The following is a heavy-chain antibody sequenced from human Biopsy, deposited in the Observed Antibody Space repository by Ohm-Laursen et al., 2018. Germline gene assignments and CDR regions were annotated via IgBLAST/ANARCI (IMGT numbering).Heavy chain of an antibody. CDR3: ARHRCGMPSSGNWFDH. J-gene: IGHJ5*02. D-gene: IGHD2-2*01. CDR2: IYYSGST. CDR1: GYSMSTYY. Sequence: TLSLTCGVSGYSMSTYYWSWIRQPPGKGLEWIGYIYYSGSTNYNPSLKSRVTISVDMSKNQFSLKLTSVAAADTAVYYCARHRCGMPSSGNWFDHWGQGILVTVTS. V-gene: IGHV4-59*08.